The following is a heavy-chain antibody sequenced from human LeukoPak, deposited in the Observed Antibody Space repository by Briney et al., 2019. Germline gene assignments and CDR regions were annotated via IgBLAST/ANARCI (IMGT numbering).Heavy chain of an antibody. D-gene: IGHD1-7*01. Sequence: GGSLRLSCAASGFTVSTNYMTWVRQAPGKGLEWVSVVYAGGNTYYADSVKGRFTISRDNSKNTIYLQMNSLRAEDTSLYYCARIASPYNGNFTDYWGQGTLVTVSS. V-gene: IGHV3-66*02. CDR3: ARIASPYNGNFTDY. CDR1: GFTVSTNY. J-gene: IGHJ4*02. CDR2: VYAGGNT.